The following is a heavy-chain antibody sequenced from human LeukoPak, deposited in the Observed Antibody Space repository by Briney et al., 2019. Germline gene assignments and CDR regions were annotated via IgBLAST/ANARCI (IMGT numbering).Heavy chain of an antibody. CDR3: ARNRVRGVNYYYYYYMDV. CDR2: IIPIFGTA. V-gene: IGHV1-69*13. CDR1: GGTFSSYA. Sequence: ASVKVSCKASGGTFSSYAISWVRQAPGQGLEWMGGIIPIFGTANYAQKFQGRVTITADESTSTAYMELSSLRSEDTAVYYCARNRVRGVNYYYYYYMDVWGKGTTVTVSS. J-gene: IGHJ6*03. D-gene: IGHD3-10*01.